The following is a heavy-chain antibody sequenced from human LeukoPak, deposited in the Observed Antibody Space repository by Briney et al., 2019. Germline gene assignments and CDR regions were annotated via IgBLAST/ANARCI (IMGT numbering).Heavy chain of an antibody. CDR1: GFTVSSNY. Sequence: GGSLRLSCAASGFTVSSNYMSWVRQAPGKGLEWVSVIYSGGSTYYADSVKGRFTISRDNSKNTLYLQMNSLRAEDTAVYYCARDPGRNSGSYYPFDYWGQGTLVTVSS. J-gene: IGHJ4*02. CDR2: IYSGGST. D-gene: IGHD1-26*01. V-gene: IGHV3-53*01. CDR3: ARDPGRNSGSYYPFDY.